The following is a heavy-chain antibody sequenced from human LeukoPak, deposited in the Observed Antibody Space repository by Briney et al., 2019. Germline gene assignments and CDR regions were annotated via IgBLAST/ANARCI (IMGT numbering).Heavy chain of an antibody. CDR2: IYPRGS. CDR1: GGSISNFY. Sequence: PSETLSLTCTVFGGSISNFYLSWIRQAAGKGLEWIGRIYPRGSDYNPSLKSRVTMSLDTSKNQFSLKLSSVTAADTAVYYCARGVVAAPQTFDYWGQGTLVTVSS. V-gene: IGHV4-4*07. CDR3: ARGVVAAPQTFDY. J-gene: IGHJ4*02. D-gene: IGHD2-15*01.